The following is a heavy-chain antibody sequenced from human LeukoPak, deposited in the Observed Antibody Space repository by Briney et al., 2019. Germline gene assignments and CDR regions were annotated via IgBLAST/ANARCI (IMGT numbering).Heavy chain of an antibody. Sequence: SETLSLTCIVSGGSMSSYYWSWIRQPPGKGLERTGYIYDSGSTNYNPSLKSRVTILVDTPKNQFSLKLSSVTAADTAVYYCARVPEGRLNRGYGYMEVWGKGTTVTVSS. CDR1: GGSMSSYY. D-gene: IGHD2-15*01. CDR3: ARVPEGRLNRGYGYMEV. J-gene: IGHJ6*03. CDR2: IYDSGST. V-gene: IGHV4-59*01.